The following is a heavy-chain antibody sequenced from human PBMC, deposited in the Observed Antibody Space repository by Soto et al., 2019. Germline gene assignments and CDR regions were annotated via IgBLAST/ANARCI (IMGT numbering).Heavy chain of an antibody. Sequence: GGSLRLSCAASGFTFSSYAMSWVRQAPGKGLEWVSAISGSGGSTYYADSVKGRFTISRDNSKNTLYLQMNSLRAEDTAVYYCAKEPFRIGIAVAGQFDYWGQGTLVTVSS. CDR2: ISGSGGST. V-gene: IGHV3-23*01. CDR1: GFTFSSYA. D-gene: IGHD6-19*01. J-gene: IGHJ4*02. CDR3: AKEPFRIGIAVAGQFDY.